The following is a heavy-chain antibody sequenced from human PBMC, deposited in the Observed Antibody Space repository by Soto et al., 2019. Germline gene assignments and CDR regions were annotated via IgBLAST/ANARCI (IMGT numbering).Heavy chain of an antibody. Sequence: SVKVSCKTSGGTFSTYAITWVRQAPGQGLEWMGGIIPIFGTANYAQKFQGRVTITAEKSTSTAYMELSSLRSDDTAVYYCARGKRLGSKIVTAAMGSDYWGQGTLVTVSS. CDR1: GGTFSTYA. CDR3: ARGKRLGSKIVTAAMGSDY. J-gene: IGHJ4*02. CDR2: IIPIFGTA. V-gene: IGHV1-69*06. D-gene: IGHD2-2*01.